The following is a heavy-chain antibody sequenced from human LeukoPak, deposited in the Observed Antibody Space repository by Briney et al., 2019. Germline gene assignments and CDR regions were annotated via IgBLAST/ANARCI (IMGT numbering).Heavy chain of an antibody. CDR3: ARVRDVVVPAFFDY. V-gene: IGHV3-11*06. Sequence: GGSLRLSCAASGFTFSDYYMSWIRQAPGKGLEWASYISSSSSYTNYADSVKGRFTTSRDNAKNSLYLQMNSLRAEDTAVYYCARVRDVVVPAFFDYWGQGTLVTVSS. CDR1: GFTFSDYY. CDR2: ISSSSSYT. J-gene: IGHJ4*02. D-gene: IGHD2-2*01.